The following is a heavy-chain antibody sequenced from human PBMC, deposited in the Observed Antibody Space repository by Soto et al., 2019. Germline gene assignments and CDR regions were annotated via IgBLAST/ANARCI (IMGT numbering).Heavy chain of an antibody. J-gene: IGHJ6*02. CDR3: ARDEDEWGFGLYNGLDV. Sequence: ASVKVSCKASGYTYTSYGISWVRQAPGQGLEWMGWISAYNGNTNYAQKLQGRVTMTTDTSTSTAYMELRSLRSDDTAVYYCARDEDEWGFGLYNGLDVWGQGTPVTVSS. V-gene: IGHV1-18*01. CDR1: GYTYTSYG. CDR2: ISAYNGNT. D-gene: IGHD3-10*01.